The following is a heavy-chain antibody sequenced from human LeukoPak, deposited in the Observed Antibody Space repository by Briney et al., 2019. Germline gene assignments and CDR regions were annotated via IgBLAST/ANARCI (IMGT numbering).Heavy chain of an antibody. V-gene: IGHV4-59*01. CDR1: GGSISSYY. D-gene: IGHD6-19*01. CDR3: ARAAGRKSSSGYFDY. Sequence: PSETLSLTCTVSGGSISSYYWSWIRQPPGKGLEWIGYIYYSGSTNYNPSLKSRVTISVDTSKNQFSLKLSFVTAADTAVYYCARAAGRKSSSGYFDYWGQGTLVTVSS. J-gene: IGHJ4*02. CDR2: IYYSGST.